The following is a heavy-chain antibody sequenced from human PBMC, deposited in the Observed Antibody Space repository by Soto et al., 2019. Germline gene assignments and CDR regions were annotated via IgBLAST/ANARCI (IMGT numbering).Heavy chain of an antibody. V-gene: IGHV3-30-3*01. D-gene: IGHD2-15*01. CDR1: GFTFSTYS. CDR2: ISSDGSKT. J-gene: IGHJ4*02. Sequence: QVQLVESGRGVVQPGGSLRLSCAASGFTFSTYSMPWVRQAPGKGLEWVAVISSDGSKTYYADSVKGRFTISRDNSKNTLYLHINIVRPDDTAVYYCARDPLPLTHEASDIAYWGQGALVAVYS. CDR3: ARDPLPLTHEASDIAY.